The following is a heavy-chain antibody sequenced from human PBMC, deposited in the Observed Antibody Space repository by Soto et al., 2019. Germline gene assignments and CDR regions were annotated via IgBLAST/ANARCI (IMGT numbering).Heavy chain of an antibody. D-gene: IGHD3-22*01. V-gene: IGHV3-23*01. CDR2: ISRYGDFT. CDR3: AKDRYLGHDSRGYLFDN. Sequence: EVQLLESGGDLIQPGGSLRLSCAASGFTFNIYAMTWVRQAPGKGLEWVSAISRYGDFTYYADSVEGRFTISRDNSKNPVYLQMNSLRAGDPAVYYRAKDRYLGHDSRGYLFDNLGQGTLVTVSS. CDR1: GFTFNIYA. J-gene: IGHJ4*02.